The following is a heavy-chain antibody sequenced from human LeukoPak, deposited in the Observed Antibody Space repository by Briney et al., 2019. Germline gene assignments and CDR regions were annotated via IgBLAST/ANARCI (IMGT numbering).Heavy chain of an antibody. D-gene: IGHD3-16*02. CDR2: ISSNGGST. CDR3: AKVMITFGGVIDHDY. Sequence: GGSLRLSCAASGFTFSSYAMHWVRQAPGKGLEYVSAISSNGGSTYYANSVKGRFTISRDNSKNSLYLQMNSLRTEDTALYYCAKVMITFGGVIDHDYWGQGTLVTVSS. J-gene: IGHJ4*02. V-gene: IGHV3-64*01. CDR1: GFTFSSYA.